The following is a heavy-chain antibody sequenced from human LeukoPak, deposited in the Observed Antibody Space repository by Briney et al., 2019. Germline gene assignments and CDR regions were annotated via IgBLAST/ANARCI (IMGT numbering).Heavy chain of an antibody. V-gene: IGHV3-21*01. CDR2: ISSSSSYI. J-gene: IGHJ3*02. CDR3: ARSLVVSDAFDI. D-gene: IGHD2-2*01. Sequence: GGSLRLSCAASGFTFSSYSMSWVRQAPGKGLEWVSSISSSSSYIYYADSVKGRFTISRDNAKNSLYLQMNSLRAEDTAVYYCARSLVVSDAFDIWGQGTMVTVSS. CDR1: GFTFSSYS.